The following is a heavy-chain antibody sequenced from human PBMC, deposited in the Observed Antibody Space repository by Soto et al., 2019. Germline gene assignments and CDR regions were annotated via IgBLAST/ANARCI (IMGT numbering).Heavy chain of an antibody. CDR1: GGSFSGYY. CDR3: ARGLGIAAAGRRGNWFHP. V-gene: IGHV4-34*01. CDR2: INHSGST. Sequence: QVQLQQWGAGLLKPSETLSLTCAVYGGSFSGYYWSWIRQPPGKGLEWIGEINHSGSTNYNPSLKSRINISVDTVKDQFPLKLSSVTAADTAVEYCARGLGIAAAGRRGNWFHPWGQGTLVTVSS. D-gene: IGHD6-13*01. J-gene: IGHJ5*02.